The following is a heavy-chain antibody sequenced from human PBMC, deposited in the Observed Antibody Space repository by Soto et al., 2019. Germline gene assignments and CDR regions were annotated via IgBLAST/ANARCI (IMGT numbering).Heavy chain of an antibody. CDR1: GFTFSSYA. V-gene: IGHV3-23*01. J-gene: IGHJ4*02. CDR3: AKDYFSTGYYYGFDF. D-gene: IGHD3-22*01. CDR2: ISGSGGST. Sequence: PGGSLRLSCAASGFTFSSYAMSWVRQAPGKGLEWVTGISGSGGSTYYADSVKGRFTISRDNSKNTLYLQMNSLRAEDTAVYYCAKDYFSTGYYYGFDFWGQGTLVTVSS.